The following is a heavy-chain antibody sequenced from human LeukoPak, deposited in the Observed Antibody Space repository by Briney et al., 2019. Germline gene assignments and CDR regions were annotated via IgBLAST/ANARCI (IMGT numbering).Heavy chain of an antibody. CDR3: AREGGITPGLDYYYGMDV. D-gene: IGHD3-10*01. CDR2: ISYDGSNK. CDR1: GFTFSSCA. Sequence: GGSLRLSCVASGFTFSSCAMHWVRQAPGKGLEWVAVISYDGSNKYYADSVKGRFTISRDNSKNTLYLQMNSLRAEDTAVYYCAREGGITPGLDYYYGMDVWGQGTTVTVSS. V-gene: IGHV3-30-3*01. J-gene: IGHJ6*02.